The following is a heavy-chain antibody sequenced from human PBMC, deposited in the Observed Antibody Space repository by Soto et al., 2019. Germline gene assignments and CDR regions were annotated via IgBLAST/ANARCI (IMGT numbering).Heavy chain of an antibody. D-gene: IGHD3-3*01. V-gene: IGHV1-69*12. CDR3: ARDAVLRFLEWSGDGMDV. CDR1: GGTFSSYA. CDR2: IIPIFGTA. J-gene: IGHJ6*02. Sequence: QVQLVQSGAEVKKPGSSVKVSCKASGGTFSSYAISWVRQAPGQGLEWMGGIIPIFGTANYAQKFQGRVTITADESTSTAYMELSSLRSEDTAVYYCARDAVLRFLEWSGDGMDVWGQGTTVTVSS.